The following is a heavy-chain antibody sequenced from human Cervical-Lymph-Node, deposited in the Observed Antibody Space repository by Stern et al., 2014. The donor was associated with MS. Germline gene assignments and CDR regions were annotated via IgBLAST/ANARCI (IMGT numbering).Heavy chain of an antibody. CDR2: ISDTGTT. CDR1: GGAVSDYY. J-gene: IGHJ2*01. V-gene: IGHV4-59*02. D-gene: IGHD2-21*02. CDR3: ARDPSTTASDWFFDL. Sequence: QVQLQESGPGLVKPSETLSLTCTVSGGAVSDYYWTWIRQSPGKGLEWIGYISDTGTTNYNPSLHSRVTITLDTSQNQVSLRLRSVTAADTAVYYCARDPSTTASDWFFDLWGRGPRVTVSS.